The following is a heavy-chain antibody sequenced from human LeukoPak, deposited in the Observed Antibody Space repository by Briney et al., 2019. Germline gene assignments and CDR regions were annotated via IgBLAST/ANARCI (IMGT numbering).Heavy chain of an antibody. CDR1: GGSISSGGYY. CDR3: ARGVTTGYYYYYYMDV. CDR2: INHSGST. J-gene: IGHJ6*03. V-gene: IGHV4-39*07. D-gene: IGHD4-11*01. Sequence: PSETLSLTCTVSGGSISSGGYYWSWIRQPPGKGLEWIGEINHSGSTNYNPSLKSRVTISVDTSKNQFSLKLTSVTAADTAVYYCARGVTTGYYYYYYMDVWGKGTTVTVSS.